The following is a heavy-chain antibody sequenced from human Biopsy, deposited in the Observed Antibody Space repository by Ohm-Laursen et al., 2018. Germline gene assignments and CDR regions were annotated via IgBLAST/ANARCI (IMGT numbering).Heavy chain of an antibody. CDR2: IFHSGST. CDR1: GASIISGGHF. J-gene: IGHJ5*02. Sequence: SETLSLTCTVSGASIISGGHFWNWIRQHPGKGLEWIGYIFHSGSTSYNPSLRSLVTISTDTSTNQFSLKVRSVTAADTAMYYCAGATSGTSLYDPWGQGILVTVSS. D-gene: IGHD6-13*01. V-gene: IGHV4-31*01. CDR3: AGATSGTSLYDP.